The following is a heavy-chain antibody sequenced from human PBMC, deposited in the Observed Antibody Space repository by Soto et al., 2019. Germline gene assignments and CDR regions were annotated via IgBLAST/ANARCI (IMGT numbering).Heavy chain of an antibody. J-gene: IGHJ4*02. CDR2: INAGNGNT. V-gene: IGHV1-3*01. Sequence: QVQLVQSGAEVKKPGASVKVSCKASGYTFTSYAMHWVRQAPGQRLEWMGWINAGNGNTKYSQKFQGRVTITRDTSASISYMVLSRLRSEDTAVYYCARSLRLAGDYWCQGTLFTVSS. CDR3: ARSLRLAGDY. CDR1: GYTFTSYA.